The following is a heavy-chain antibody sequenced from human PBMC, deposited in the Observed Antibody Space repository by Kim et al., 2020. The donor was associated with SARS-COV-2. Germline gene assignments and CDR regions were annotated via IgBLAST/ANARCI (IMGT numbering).Heavy chain of an antibody. V-gene: IGHV4-30-2*01. J-gene: IGHJ6*02. Sequence: NPSLRGRVTRSVDRSKTQFSRKLSSVTAADTAVYYCARGYGSGSPYGMDVWGQGTTVTVSS. CDR3: ARGYGSGSPYGMDV. D-gene: IGHD3-10*01.